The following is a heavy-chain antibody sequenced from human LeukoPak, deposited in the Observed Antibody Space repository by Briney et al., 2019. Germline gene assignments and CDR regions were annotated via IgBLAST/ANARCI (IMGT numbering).Heavy chain of an antibody. CDR2: INHSGST. D-gene: IGHD2-21*02. J-gene: IGHJ4*02. CDR3: ARRLRQSHIVVVTAILPYFDY. CDR1: GGSLSGYY. V-gene: IGHV4-34*01. Sequence: SETPSLTCAVYGGSLSGYYWSWISQPPGKGLEWIGEINHSGSTNYNPSLKSRVTITVDTSKNQFSLKLSSVTAADTAVYYCARRLRQSHIVVVTAILPYFDYWGQGTLVTVSS.